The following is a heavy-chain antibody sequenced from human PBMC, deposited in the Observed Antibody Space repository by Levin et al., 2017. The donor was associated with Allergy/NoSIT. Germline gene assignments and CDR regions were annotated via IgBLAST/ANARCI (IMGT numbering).Heavy chain of an antibody. CDR3: ARDTRYGFDY. CDR1: GGSISSYY. CDR2: IYYSGST. J-gene: IGHJ4*02. Sequence: SQTLSLTCTVSGGSISSYYWSWIRQPPGKGLEWIGYIYYSGSTNYNPSLKSRVTISVDTSKNQFSLKLSSVTAADTAVYYCARDTRYGFDYWGQGTLVTVSS. V-gene: IGHV4-59*01. D-gene: IGHD4-17*01.